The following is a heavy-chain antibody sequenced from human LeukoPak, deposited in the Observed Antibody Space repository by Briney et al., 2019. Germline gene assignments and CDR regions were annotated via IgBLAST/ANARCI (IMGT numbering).Heavy chain of an antibody. CDR1: GGTFNSYA. D-gene: IGHD3-22*01. J-gene: IGHJ3*02. Sequence: ASVKVSCKASGGTFNSYAISWVRQAPGQGLEWMGRIIPILGIANYAQKFQGRVTITADKSTSTAYMELSSLRSEDTAVYYCARDWYYYDSSGYYPRNDAFDIWGQGTMVTVSS. V-gene: IGHV1-69*04. CDR2: IIPILGIA. CDR3: ARDWYYYDSSGYYPRNDAFDI.